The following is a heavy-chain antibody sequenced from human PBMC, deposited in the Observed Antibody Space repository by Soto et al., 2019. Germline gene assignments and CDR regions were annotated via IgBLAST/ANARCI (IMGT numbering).Heavy chain of an antibody. Sequence: RASVKVSCKASGGTFSSYAISWVRQAPGQGLEWMGGIIPIFGTANYAQKFQGRVTITADESTSTAYMELSSLRSEDTAVYYCARVSSTYYYDSSGYLPRYYFDYWGQGTLVTVSS. CDR1: GGTFSSYA. V-gene: IGHV1-69*13. J-gene: IGHJ4*02. CDR2: IIPIFGTA. D-gene: IGHD3-22*01. CDR3: ARVSSTYYYDSSGYLPRYYFDY.